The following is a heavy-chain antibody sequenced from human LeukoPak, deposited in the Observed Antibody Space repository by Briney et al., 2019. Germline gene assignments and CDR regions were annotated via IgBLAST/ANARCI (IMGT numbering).Heavy chain of an antibody. CDR1: GFTVSSNY. CDR3: ARGYYDSSGYYYVDLPTYYFDY. Sequence: PGGSLSLSCAASGFTVSSNYMSWVRQAPGNRLEWVSVIYSGGSTYYADSVKGRFTISRDNSKNTLYLQMNSLRAEDTAVYYCARGYYDSSGYYYVDLPTYYFDYWGQGTLVTVSS. V-gene: IGHV3-53*01. D-gene: IGHD3-22*01. J-gene: IGHJ4*02. CDR2: IYSGGST.